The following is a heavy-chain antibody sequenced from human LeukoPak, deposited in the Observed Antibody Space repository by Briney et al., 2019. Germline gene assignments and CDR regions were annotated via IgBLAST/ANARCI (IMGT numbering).Heavy chain of an antibody. CDR3: VKNSGWYCLDY. J-gene: IGHJ4*02. D-gene: IGHD6-13*01. Sequence: PGGSLRLSCAASGFTFSNYWMTWVRQAPGKGLERVADINGDGSHSYCVDSVKGRFTLSRDNAKNSLFLQMNSLRAEDTAVYYCVKNSGWYCLDYWGQGTLVTVSS. V-gene: IGHV3-7*03. CDR2: INGDGSHS. CDR1: GFTFSNYW.